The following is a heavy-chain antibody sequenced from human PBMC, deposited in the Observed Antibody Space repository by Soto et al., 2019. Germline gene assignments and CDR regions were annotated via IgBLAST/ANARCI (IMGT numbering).Heavy chain of an antibody. V-gene: IGHV1-69*01. D-gene: IGHD2-8*01. Sequence: QVQLVQSGAEVKKPGSSVKVSCRAAGGAFSSYGFSWVRQAPGQGLEWVGGIVPLYPTTNYAQRVQGRVRITADESTSTAYMEVSSLRSDDTAIYYCARTIGTQMVSDGFDVWGQGTKVTVSS. CDR2: IVPLYPTT. CDR1: GGAFSSYG. J-gene: IGHJ3*01. CDR3: ARTIGTQMVSDGFDV.